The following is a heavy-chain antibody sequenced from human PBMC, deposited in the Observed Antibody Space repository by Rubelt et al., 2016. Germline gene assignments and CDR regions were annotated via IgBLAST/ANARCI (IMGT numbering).Heavy chain of an antibody. V-gene: IGHV1-18*01. CDR3: ARGTMVRGAPDV. CDR2: ISVYNGNT. Sequence: QVQLVQSGAAVKKPGASVKVSCKASGYTFNSYGISWVRQAPGQGLEWMGWISVYNGNTNYAQNPQGEVTMTTDTSTSTADMELRSLRSDDTAVYYCARGTMVRGAPDVWGQGTTVTVSS. CDR1: GYTFNSYG. J-gene: IGHJ6*02. D-gene: IGHD3-10*01.